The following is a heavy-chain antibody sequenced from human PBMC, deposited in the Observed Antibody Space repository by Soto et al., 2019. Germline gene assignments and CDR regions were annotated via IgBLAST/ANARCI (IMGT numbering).Heavy chain of an antibody. CDR3: AKDSPVGVPLLRDLHD. V-gene: IGHV3-23*01. Sequence: PGRSLRLSCAASGFTFSNYGMSWVRQAPGKGLEWVSVISGSGGSTYYADSVTARFTLSRDNSKNTVYLQMNSLRAEDTAVYYCAKDSPVGVPLLRDLHDWGQGTLVTVSS. J-gene: IGHJ1*01. D-gene: IGHD3-9*01. CDR1: GFTFSNYG. CDR2: ISGSGGST.